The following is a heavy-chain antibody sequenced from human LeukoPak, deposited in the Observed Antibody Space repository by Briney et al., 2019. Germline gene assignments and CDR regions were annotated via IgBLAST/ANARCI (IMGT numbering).Heavy chain of an antibody. Sequence: SETLSLTCTVSGGSISGYYWSWIRQPPGKGLEWIGYIYYSGSTNYNPSLKSRVTISVDTSKNQFSLKLSSVTAADTAVYYCTSSSWPDYFDYWGQGTLVTVSS. CDR3: TSSSWPDYFDY. CDR1: GGSISGYY. J-gene: IGHJ4*02. V-gene: IGHV4-59*08. CDR2: IYYSGST. D-gene: IGHD6-13*01.